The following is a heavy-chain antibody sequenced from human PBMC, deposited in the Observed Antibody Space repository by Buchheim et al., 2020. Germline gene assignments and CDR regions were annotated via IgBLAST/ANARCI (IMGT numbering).Heavy chain of an antibody. V-gene: IGHV3-30*18. CDR2: ISYDGSNK. D-gene: IGHD4-23*01. Sequence: QVQLVESGGGVVQPGRSLRLSCAASGFTFSSYGMHWVRQAPGKGLEWVAVISYDGSNKYYADSVKGRFTISRDNSKNTLYLQMNSLRAEDTAVYYCAKELPGGFDYWGQGTL. CDR3: AKELPGGFDY. J-gene: IGHJ4*02. CDR1: GFTFSSYG.